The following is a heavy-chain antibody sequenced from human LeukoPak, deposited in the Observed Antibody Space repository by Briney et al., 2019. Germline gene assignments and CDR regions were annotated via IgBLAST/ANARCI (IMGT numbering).Heavy chain of an antibody. CDR2: MNPNSGNT. V-gene: IGHV1-8*01. CDR1: GYTFTSYD. J-gene: IGHJ5*02. D-gene: IGHD2-15*01. CDR3: ARKGLLGSGKPWFDP. Sequence: GASVKVSCKASGYTFTSYDINWVRQASGQGLEWMGWMNPNSGNTASAQKFRGRVTMTTNTSISTAYMELTGLRSEDMAMYFCARKGLLGSGKPWFDPWGQGTLVTVSS.